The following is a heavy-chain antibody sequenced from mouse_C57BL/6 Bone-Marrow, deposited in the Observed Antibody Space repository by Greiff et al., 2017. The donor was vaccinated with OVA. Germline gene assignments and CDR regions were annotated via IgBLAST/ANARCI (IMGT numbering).Heavy chain of an antibody. CDR2: ISYDGSN. Sequence: DVKLQESGPGLVKPSQTLSLTCSVTGYSITSGYYWNWIRQFPGNKLEWMGYISYDGSNNYNPSLKNRITITRDTSKNQFFLKLNSVTTEDTATYYCARDRGFYDVAYWGQGTLVTVSA. V-gene: IGHV3-6*01. D-gene: IGHD2-12*01. J-gene: IGHJ3*01. CDR1: GYSITSGYY. CDR3: ARDRGFYDVAY.